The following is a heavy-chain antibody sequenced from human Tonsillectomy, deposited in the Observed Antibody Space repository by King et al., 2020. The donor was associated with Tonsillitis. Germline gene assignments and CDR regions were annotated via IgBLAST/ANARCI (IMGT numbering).Heavy chain of an antibody. J-gene: IGHJ4*02. V-gene: IGHV3-20*04. CDR1: GFTFDDYG. Sequence: VQLVESGGGVVRPGGSLRLSCAASGFTFDDYGMSWVRKAPGKGLEWVSSINWNVGSLGDAYSVKGRFTISRDNAKNSLYLQMNSLRAEDTALYYCAREDSSGWYYFDYWGQGTLVTVSS. CDR2: INWNVGSL. D-gene: IGHD6-19*01. CDR3: AREDSSGWYYFDY.